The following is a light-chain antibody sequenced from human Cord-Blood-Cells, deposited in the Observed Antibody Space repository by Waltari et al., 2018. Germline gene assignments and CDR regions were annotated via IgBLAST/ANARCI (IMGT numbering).Light chain of an antibody. CDR1: QSVSSSY. Sequence: ILLTQSPATLSLSRGERATLSCRASQSVSSSYLAWYQQKPGQAPRLLIYGASSRATGIPDRFSGSGSGTDFTLTISRLEPEDFAVYYCQQYGSSPKTFGQGTKVEIK. CDR3: QQYGSSPKT. CDR2: GAS. J-gene: IGKJ1*01. V-gene: IGKV3-20*01.